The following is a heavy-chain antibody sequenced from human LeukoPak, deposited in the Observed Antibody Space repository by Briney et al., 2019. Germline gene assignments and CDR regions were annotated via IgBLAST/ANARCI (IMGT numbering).Heavy chain of an antibody. CDR3: AKGSF. J-gene: IGHJ4*02. Sequence: GGSLRLSCVVSGFTFSTSAMSWVRQAPGRGLEWVSGISESGGSTYYADSVKGRFTSSRDNSKNTLYLQMNNLRAEDTAAYYCAKGSFWGQGTLVTVSS. D-gene: IGHD3-10*01. CDR2: ISESGGST. CDR1: GFTFSTSA. V-gene: IGHV3-23*01.